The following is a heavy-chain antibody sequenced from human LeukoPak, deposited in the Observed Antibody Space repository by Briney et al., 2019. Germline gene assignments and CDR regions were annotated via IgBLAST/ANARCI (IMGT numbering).Heavy chain of an antibody. CDR1: GFTFSNDV. CDR2: LSASGGTT. CDR3: AKAREIVPDS. D-gene: IGHD2-2*01. Sequence: SGGSLRLSCAASGFTFSNDVMSWVRQAPGKGLEWVSTLSASGGTTYFADSVKGRFTISRDNSKNTLYLQMNSLRAEDTAVYYCAKAREIVPDSWGQGTLVTVSS. J-gene: IGHJ4*02. V-gene: IGHV3-23*01.